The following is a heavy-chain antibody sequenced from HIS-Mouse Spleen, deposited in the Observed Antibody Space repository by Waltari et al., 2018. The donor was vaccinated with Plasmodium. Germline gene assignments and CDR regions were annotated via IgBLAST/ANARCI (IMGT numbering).Heavy chain of an antibody. V-gene: IGHV1-46*03. Sequence: QVQLVQSGAEVKKPGASVKVSCKASGYTFTSYYMHWVRQAPGQGLEWMGRSNPSGGSTSYAQKFQGRVTMTRYTSTITVYMELSSLRSEDTAVYYCARVQTGEEVWYFDLWGRGTLVTVSS. J-gene: IGHJ2*01. CDR1: GYTFTSYY. CDR3: ARVQTGEEVWYFDL. D-gene: IGHD7-27*01. CDR2: SNPSGGST.